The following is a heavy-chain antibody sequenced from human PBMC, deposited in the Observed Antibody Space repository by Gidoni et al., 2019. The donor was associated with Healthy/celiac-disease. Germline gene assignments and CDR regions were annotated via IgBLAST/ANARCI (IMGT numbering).Heavy chain of an antibody. Sequence: QVTLKESGPVLVKPTETLTLTCTVSGFSLSNARMGVRWIRQPPGQALEWLAHIFSNDEKSYSTSLKSRLTISKDTSKSQVVLTMTNMDPVDTATYYCARKAGAYDAFDIWGQGTMVTVSS. V-gene: IGHV2-26*01. CDR1: GFSLSNARMG. CDR2: IFSNDEK. J-gene: IGHJ3*02. D-gene: IGHD6-19*01. CDR3: ARKAGAYDAFDI.